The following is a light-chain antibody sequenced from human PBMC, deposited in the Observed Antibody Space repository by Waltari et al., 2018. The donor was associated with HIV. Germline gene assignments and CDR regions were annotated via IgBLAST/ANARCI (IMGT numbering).Light chain of an antibody. CDR3: QQYDSGPRGIT. CDR1: QSISAK. CDR2: EAA. V-gene: IGKV3-15*01. Sequence: EIVMTQSPPTLSVSPGQRVTLSCRASQSISAKVDWYQQRPGQAPRLLIYEAATRPTGIPARFSGSGSVTEFTLTISSLQSEDFATYFCQQYDSGPRGITFGQGTMLEIK. J-gene: IGKJ2*01.